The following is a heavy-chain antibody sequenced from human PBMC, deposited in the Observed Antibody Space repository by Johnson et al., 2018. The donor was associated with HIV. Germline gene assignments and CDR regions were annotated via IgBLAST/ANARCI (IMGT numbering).Heavy chain of an antibody. Sequence: QLVESGGGVVQPGGSLGLSCAASGFTFSSYGMHWVRQAPGKGLKWVAFIRYDGSNKYYAESVKGRFTISRDNAKTSLYLQMNSLRAEDTAVYYCARGPTYYAYPFAFDIWGQGTMVTVSS. CDR1: GFTFSSYG. V-gene: IGHV3-30*02. CDR2: IRYDGSNK. CDR3: ARGPTYYAYPFAFDI. D-gene: IGHD5-12*01. J-gene: IGHJ3*02.